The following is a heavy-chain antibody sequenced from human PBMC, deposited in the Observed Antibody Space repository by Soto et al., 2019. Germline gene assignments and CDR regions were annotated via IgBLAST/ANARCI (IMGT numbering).Heavy chain of an antibody. J-gene: IGHJ6*02. CDR1: GYSFTSYW. D-gene: IGHD6-13*01. Sequence: GESLKISCKGSGYSFTSYWIGWVRQMPGKGLEWMGIIYPGDSDTRYSPSFQGQVTISADKSISTAYPQWSSLKASDTAMYYCARPMYSSLPGYYYYYGMDVWGQGNKVTVSS. CDR2: IYPGDSDT. CDR3: ARPMYSSLPGYYYYYGMDV. V-gene: IGHV5-51*01.